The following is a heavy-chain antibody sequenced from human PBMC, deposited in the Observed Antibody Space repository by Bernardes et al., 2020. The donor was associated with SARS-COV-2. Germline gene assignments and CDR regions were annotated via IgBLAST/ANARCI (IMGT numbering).Heavy chain of an antibody. Sequence: SETLSLTCTVSGGSISGYYWSWIRQSPGKGLEWIGNVYYSGSASYSPSLNSRAIISVDRSMNQYSLRLSSVTAAYTAVYFCAKGGYNGYPDFDYWGQGTLVTVSS. CDR1: GGSISGYY. V-gene: IGHV4-59*08. J-gene: IGHJ4*02. CDR2: VYYSGSA. CDR3: AKGGYNGYPDFDY. D-gene: IGHD5-12*01.